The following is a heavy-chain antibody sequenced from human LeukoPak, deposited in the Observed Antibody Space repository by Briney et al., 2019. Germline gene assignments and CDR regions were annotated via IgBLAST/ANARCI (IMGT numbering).Heavy chain of an antibody. CDR2: INSNSGDT. J-gene: IGHJ4*02. Sequence: GGSLRLSCAASGFSFSTSPMSWVRQAPGKGLEWVSGINSNSGDTPYADFAKGRFTISRDNSKNTLYLQMNSLRVEDTAVYYCARKDSRLNPFDLWGQGTLVTVSS. CDR3: ARKDSRLNPFDL. D-gene: IGHD1-14*01. CDR1: GFSFSTSP. V-gene: IGHV3-23*01.